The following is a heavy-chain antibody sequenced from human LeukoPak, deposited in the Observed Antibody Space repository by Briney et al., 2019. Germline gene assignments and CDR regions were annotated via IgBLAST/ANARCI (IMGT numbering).Heavy chain of an antibody. CDR3: ARDFSSGWTFDY. CDR2: IKQDGSEK. CDR1: GFTSSSYW. D-gene: IGHD6-19*01. J-gene: IGHJ4*02. V-gene: IGHV3-7*01. Sequence: PGGSLRLSCAASGFTSSSYWMSWVRQAPGKGLEWVGNIKQDGSEKYYVDSGKGRFTISRDNAKNSLYLQMNSLRAEDTAVYYCARDFSSGWTFDYWGQGTLVTVSS.